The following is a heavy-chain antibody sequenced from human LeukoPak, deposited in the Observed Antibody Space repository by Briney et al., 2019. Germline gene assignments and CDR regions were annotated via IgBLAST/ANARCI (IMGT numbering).Heavy chain of an antibody. D-gene: IGHD2-15*01. CDR1: GFTFSRYS. CDR3: GSSQYYYYYMDV. CDR2: ISSSSSYI. V-gene: IGHV3-21*01. J-gene: IGHJ6*03. Sequence: GGSLRLSCAASGFTFSRYSMNWVRQAPGKGLEWVSSISSSSSYIYYADSVKGRFTISRDNAKNSLYLQMNSLRAEDTAVYYCGSSQYYYYYMDVWGKGTTVTVSS.